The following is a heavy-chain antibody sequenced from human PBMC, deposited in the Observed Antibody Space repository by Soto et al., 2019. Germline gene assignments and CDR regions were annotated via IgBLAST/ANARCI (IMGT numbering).Heavy chain of an antibody. Sequence: QVQLVQSGAEVEKPGASVKVSCKVSGYTLTELSMHWVRQAPGKGLEWMGGFDPEDGETIYAQKFQGRVTMTEDTSTDTAYMELSSLRSEDTAVYYCATRQRYSSGWFRGLYYFDYWGQGTLVTVSS. V-gene: IGHV1-24*01. D-gene: IGHD6-19*01. CDR3: ATRQRYSSGWFRGLYYFDY. CDR1: GYTLTELS. J-gene: IGHJ4*02. CDR2: FDPEDGET.